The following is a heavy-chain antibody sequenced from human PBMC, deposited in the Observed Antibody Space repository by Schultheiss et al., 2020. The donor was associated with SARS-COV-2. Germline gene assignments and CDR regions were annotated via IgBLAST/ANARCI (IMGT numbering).Heavy chain of an antibody. CDR2: IYYSGST. CDR1: GGSFSGYY. CDR3: ARASFGNTVTIDR. J-gene: IGHJ5*02. V-gene: IGHV4-59*12. Sequence: SETLSLTCAVYGGSFSGYYWSWIRQPPGKGLEWIGYIYYSGSTNYNPSLKSRVTISVDTSKNQFSLKLNSVTAADTAVYYCARASFGNTVTIDRWGQGTLVTVSS. D-gene: IGHD4-17*01.